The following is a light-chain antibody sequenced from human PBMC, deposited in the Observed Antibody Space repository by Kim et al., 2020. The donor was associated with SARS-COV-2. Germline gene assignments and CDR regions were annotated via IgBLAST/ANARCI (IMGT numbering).Light chain of an antibody. CDR2: GSI. V-gene: IGLV1-51*01. J-gene: IGLJ1*01. CDR3: ASWESSLSAGV. Sequence: GQKVTISCSGNSSNIGKIYVSWYLQLPRTAPKLLIYGSIYRPSGIPDRFSGSKSGTSATLGIAGLQTGDEADYYCASWESSLSAGVFGTGTKVTVL. CDR1: SSNIGKIY.